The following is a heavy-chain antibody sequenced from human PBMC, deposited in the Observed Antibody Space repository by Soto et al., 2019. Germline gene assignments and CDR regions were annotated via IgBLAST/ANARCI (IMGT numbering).Heavy chain of an antibody. J-gene: IGHJ6*02. V-gene: IGHV1-3*01. CDR1: GYTFTSYA. Sequence: GASVKVSCKASGYTFTSYAMHWVRQAPGQRLEWMGWINAGNGNTKYSQKFQGRVTTTRDTSASTAYMELSSLRSEDTAVYYCARDLLDILTGYWNGYYYYGMDVWGQGTTVTV. D-gene: IGHD3-9*01. CDR2: INAGNGNT. CDR3: ARDLLDILTGYWNGYYYYGMDV.